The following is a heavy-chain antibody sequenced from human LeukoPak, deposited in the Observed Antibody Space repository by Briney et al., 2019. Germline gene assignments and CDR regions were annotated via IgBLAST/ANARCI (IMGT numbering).Heavy chain of an antibody. D-gene: IGHD3-22*01. CDR3: ARGRGFYDSSAYYRFDY. CDR2: ISAHNGKT. Sequence: ASVKVSCKASGYTFTSHGISWVRQAPGQGLEWLGWISAHNGKTNYAQKFQDRVTMTTDTSTRTAYMELRSLRSDDTAVYYCARGRGFYDSSAYYRFDYWGQGTLVTVSS. V-gene: IGHV1-18*01. J-gene: IGHJ4*02. CDR1: GYTFTSHG.